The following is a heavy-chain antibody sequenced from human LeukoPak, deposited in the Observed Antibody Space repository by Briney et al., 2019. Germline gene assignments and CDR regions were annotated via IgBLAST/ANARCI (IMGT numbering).Heavy chain of an antibody. CDR3: RVAQRYYYYYYYMDV. CDR1: GGSFSGYY. Sequence: PSETLSLTCAVYGGSFSGYYWSWIRQPPGKGLEWIGEINHSGSTNYNPSLKSRVTISVDTSKNQFSLKLSSVTAADTAVYYCRVAQRYYYYYYYMDVWGKGTTVTVSS. D-gene: IGHD2-15*01. J-gene: IGHJ6*03. CDR2: INHSGST. V-gene: IGHV4-34*01.